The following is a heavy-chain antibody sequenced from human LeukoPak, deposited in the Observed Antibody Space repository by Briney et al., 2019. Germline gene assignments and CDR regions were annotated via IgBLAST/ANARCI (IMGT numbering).Heavy chain of an antibody. CDR2: IYPGDSET. CDR1: RYSFTNYW. Sequence: GAFLKISCIGSRYSFTNYWNGWVRQMSGEGLQWMGSIYPGDSETRYSPSFQGQVTISADKSISTAYLQWSSLTASDTAMYYCVVSPHSVYSCYFGFWGQGTLVTVSS. J-gene: IGHJ4*02. D-gene: IGHD5/OR15-5a*01. CDR3: VVSPHSVYSCYFGF. V-gene: IGHV5-51*01.